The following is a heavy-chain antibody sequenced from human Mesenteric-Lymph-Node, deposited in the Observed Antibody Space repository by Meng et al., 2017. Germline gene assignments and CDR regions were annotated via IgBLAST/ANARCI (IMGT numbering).Heavy chain of an antibody. CDR2: IYHSGST. J-gene: IGHJ4*02. Sequence: VPLPQSVPSRLEPSATLSLPCTVSACSISSYFWSSIRQPPGKGLEWIGHIYHSGSTNYNPSLKSRVTISVDTSKNQFSLKLSPVTATDTAVYYCARQSGYFDYWGQGTLVTVSS. V-gene: IGHV4-59*08. D-gene: IGHD3-10*01. CDR3: ARQSGYFDY. CDR1: ACSISSYF.